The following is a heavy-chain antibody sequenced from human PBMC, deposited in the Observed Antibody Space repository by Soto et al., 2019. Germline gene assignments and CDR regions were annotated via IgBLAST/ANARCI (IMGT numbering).Heavy chain of an antibody. CDR3: ARGVGSGSYYNQYNWFDP. D-gene: IGHD3-10*01. J-gene: IGHJ5*02. CDR2: ISTYNGNT. CDR1: GYTFTSYG. V-gene: IGHV1-18*01. Sequence: ASVKVSCKASGYTFTSYGISWVRQAPGQGLEWMGWISTYNGNTNYAQKLQGRVTMTRDTSTSTVYMELSSLRSEDTAVYYCARGVGSGSYYNQYNWFDPWGQGTLVTVS.